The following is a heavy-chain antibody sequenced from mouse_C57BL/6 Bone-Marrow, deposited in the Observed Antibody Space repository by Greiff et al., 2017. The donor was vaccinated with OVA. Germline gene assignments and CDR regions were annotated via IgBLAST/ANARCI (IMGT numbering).Heavy chain of an antibody. CDR1: GYTFTDYE. CDR2: IDPETGGT. D-gene: IGHD2-14*01. Sequence: QVQLQQPGAELVKPGASVKLSCKASGYTFTDYEMHWVKQTPVLGLEWIGAIDPETGGTAYNQKFKGKAILTADKSSSTAYMELRSLTSEDSAVYYCTRIGEQAGPFDYWGQGTTLTVSS. CDR3: TRIGEQAGPFDY. J-gene: IGHJ2*01. V-gene: IGHV1-15*01.